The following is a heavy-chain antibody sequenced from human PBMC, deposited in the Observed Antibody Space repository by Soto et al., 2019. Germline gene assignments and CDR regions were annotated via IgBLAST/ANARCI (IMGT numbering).Heavy chain of an antibody. J-gene: IGHJ4*02. D-gene: IGHD2-2*01. V-gene: IGHV3-23*01. CDR3: ARGSLPSWDY. CDR2: IGLFERNT. Sequence: GGSLRLSCLTSGFTFSDSSMNWVRQAPGQGLEWVSSIGLFERNTYYADSVKGRFTISRDNSKSTLYLQMNSLRAEDTAVYYCARGSLPSWDYWGQGTLVTVSS. CDR1: GFTFSDSS.